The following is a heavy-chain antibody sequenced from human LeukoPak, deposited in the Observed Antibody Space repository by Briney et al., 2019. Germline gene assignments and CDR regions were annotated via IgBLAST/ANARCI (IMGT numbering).Heavy chain of an antibody. D-gene: IGHD1-26*01. CDR3: ASRIVGTPDYFDY. J-gene: IGHJ4*02. Sequence: GGSLRLSCAASGFRFSSHWMSWVRQAPGKGLEWVANIQQDGNEKYYVDSVKGRFTISRDNAKNSLYLQMNSLRVEDTAVYYCASRIVGTPDYFDYWGQGTLVTVSS. V-gene: IGHV3-7*01. CDR1: GFRFSSHW. CDR2: IQQDGNEK.